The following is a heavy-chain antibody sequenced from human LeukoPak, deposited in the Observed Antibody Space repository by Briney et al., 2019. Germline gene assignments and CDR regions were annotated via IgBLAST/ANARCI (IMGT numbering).Heavy chain of an antibody. J-gene: IGHJ3*02. CDR1: GFTFSSYA. V-gene: IGHV3-23*01. Sequence: GGSLRLSCAASGFTFSSYAMSWVRQAPGKGLEWVSAIGGSGGSTYYADSVKGRFTISRDNSKNTLYLQMNSLRAEDTAVYYCAKGEYDSSLWNAFNTWGQGTMVTVSS. D-gene: IGHD3-22*01. CDR3: AKGEYDSSLWNAFNT. CDR2: IGGSGGST.